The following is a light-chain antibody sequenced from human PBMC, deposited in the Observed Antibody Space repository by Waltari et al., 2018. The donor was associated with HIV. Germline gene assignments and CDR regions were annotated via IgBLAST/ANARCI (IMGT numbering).Light chain of an antibody. CDR3: CSYAGVDTPVV. Sequence: QSALTQPASMSGSPGQSITISCSGTSSDVGSYNLVSWYQQHPGKVPKLIIYEVTKRPSDVSNRFSASKSGDTASLTISGLQPEYEADYYCCSYAGVDTPVVFGGGTKLTVL. V-gene: IGLV2-23*02. CDR2: EVT. J-gene: IGLJ2*01. CDR1: SSDVGSYNL.